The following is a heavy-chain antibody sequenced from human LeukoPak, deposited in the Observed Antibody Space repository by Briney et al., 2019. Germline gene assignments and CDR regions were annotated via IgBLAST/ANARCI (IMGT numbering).Heavy chain of an antibody. CDR1: GFTFNSYW. D-gene: IGHD2-2*01. V-gene: IGHV3-74*01. Sequence: GGSLRLSCEASGFTFNSYWMHWVRQAPGKGLVWVSRSNGDGTSKSYADSVKGRFTISRDNSKNTLYLQMNSLRAEDTAVYYCAKNHHDCSSTSCYPDSWGQGTLVTVSS. CDR2: SNGDGTSK. CDR3: AKNHHDCSSTSCYPDS. J-gene: IGHJ4*02.